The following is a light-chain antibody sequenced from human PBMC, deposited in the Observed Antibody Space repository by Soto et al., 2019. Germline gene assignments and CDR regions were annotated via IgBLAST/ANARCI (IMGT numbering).Light chain of an antibody. J-gene: IGLJ3*02. V-gene: IGLV2-14*01. CDR1: NSDVGGYNF. CDR2: EVN. Sequence: QSALTQPASVSGSPGQSITISCTGTNSDVGGYNFVSWYQQHPGKAPRLMIFEVNNRPSGVSDRFSGSKSGNTASLTISGLQAEDEADYYCSSYTFSSTLVVFGGGTNHRP. CDR3: SSYTFSSTLVV.